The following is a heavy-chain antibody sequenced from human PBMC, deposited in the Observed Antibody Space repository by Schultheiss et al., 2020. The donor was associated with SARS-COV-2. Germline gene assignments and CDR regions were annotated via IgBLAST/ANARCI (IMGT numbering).Heavy chain of an antibody. Sequence: GESLKISCKASGGTFSSYAMHWVRQAPGQGLEWMGWISAYNGNTNYAQKLQGRVTMTTDTSTSTAYMELRSLRSDDTAVYYCARDQSAVAVGENWFDPWGQGTLVTVSS. CDR1: GGTFSSYA. V-gene: IGHV1-18*01. D-gene: IGHD6-19*01. CDR3: ARDQSAVAVGENWFDP. J-gene: IGHJ5*02. CDR2: ISAYNGNT.